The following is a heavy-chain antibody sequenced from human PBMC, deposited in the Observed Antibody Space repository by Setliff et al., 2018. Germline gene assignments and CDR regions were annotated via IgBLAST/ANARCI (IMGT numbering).Heavy chain of an antibody. CDR3: ARVKVIVGATPRTYYMDV. V-gene: IGHV1-8*03. CDR2: MNPNSGNT. J-gene: IGHJ6*03. D-gene: IGHD1-26*01. Sequence: ASVKVSCKASGYTFTSYAFSWVRQATGQGLEWMGWMNPNSGNTGYAQKFQGRVTITRNTSISTAYMELSSLRSEDTAVYYCARVKVIVGATPRTYYMDVWGKGTTVTVSS. CDR1: GYTFTSYA.